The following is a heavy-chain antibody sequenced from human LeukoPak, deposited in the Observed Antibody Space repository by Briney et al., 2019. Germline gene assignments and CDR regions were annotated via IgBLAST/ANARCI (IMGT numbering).Heavy chain of an antibody. V-gene: IGHV3-23*01. D-gene: IGHD3-9*01. Sequence: GGSLRLSCATSGFTVSSYTISWDRQAPGKGLEWVSGISASGGSTYYADSVKGRFTISIYNSNNTLYLQMNCLGSEERAGYYCALAEGYDLLTCLDYWGQGTLVTVSS. J-gene: IGHJ4*02. CDR1: GFTVSSYT. CDR2: ISASGGST. CDR3: ALAEGYDLLTCLDY.